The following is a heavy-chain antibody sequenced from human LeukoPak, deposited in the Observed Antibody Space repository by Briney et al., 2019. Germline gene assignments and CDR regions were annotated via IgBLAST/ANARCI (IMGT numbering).Heavy chain of an antibody. D-gene: IGHD5-18*01. CDR1: GGSFGDYH. Sequence: SETLSLTCARSGGSFGDYHWSWIRQPPGKGLEWIGEIHQRGVTTYNPSLKSRVTLSIDASKRQFSVKLTSVTAADTAVYFCGSLQQIPGLSVFDFWGQGALVTVSS. J-gene: IGHJ4*02. CDR3: GSLQQIPGLSVFDF. CDR2: IHQRGVT. V-gene: IGHV4-34*01.